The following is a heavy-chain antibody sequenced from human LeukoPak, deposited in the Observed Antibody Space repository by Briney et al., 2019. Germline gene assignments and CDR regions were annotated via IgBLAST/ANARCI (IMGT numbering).Heavy chain of an antibody. Sequence: SETRSLTCTVSGGSISSYYWSWIRQPPGKGLEWIGYIYYSGSTNYNPSLKSRVTISVDTSKNQFSLKLSSVTAADTAVYYYARYVWGSYPTFEDYWGQGTLVTVSS. V-gene: IGHV4-59*01. CDR3: ARYVWGSYPTFEDY. CDR2: IYYSGST. D-gene: IGHD3-16*02. CDR1: GGSISSYY. J-gene: IGHJ4*02.